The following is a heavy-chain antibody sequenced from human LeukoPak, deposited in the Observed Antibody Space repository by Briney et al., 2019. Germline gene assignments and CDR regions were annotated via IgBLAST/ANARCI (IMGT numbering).Heavy chain of an antibody. CDR2: IRYDGSNK. J-gene: IGHJ4*02. V-gene: IGHV3-30*02. Sequence: GGSLRLSCAASGFTFSSYGMHWVRQAPGKGLEGVAFIRYDGSNKYYADSVKGRFTISRDNSKNTLYLQMNSLRAEESAVYYCAIFSRGVTMVRGGFDYWGQGTLVTVSS. CDR3: AIFSRGVTMVRGGFDY. CDR1: GFTFSSYG. D-gene: IGHD3-10*01.